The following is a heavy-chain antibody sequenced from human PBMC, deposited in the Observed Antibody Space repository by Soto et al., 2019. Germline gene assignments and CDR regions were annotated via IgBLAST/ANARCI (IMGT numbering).Heavy chain of an antibody. CDR1: GCTFSDDY. Sequence: GGSLRLCCAGSGCTFSDDYMSGVRQAPGKGLEWVSRISTDGSVTTYADSVKGRFTISRDNAKNSLYLQMNSLRAEDTGVYYCARDHIVGATNLDCWGQGTLDTVSS. J-gene: IGHJ4*02. D-gene: IGHD1-26*01. CDR2: ISTDGSVT. CDR3: ARDHIVGATNLDC. V-gene: IGHV3-11*06.